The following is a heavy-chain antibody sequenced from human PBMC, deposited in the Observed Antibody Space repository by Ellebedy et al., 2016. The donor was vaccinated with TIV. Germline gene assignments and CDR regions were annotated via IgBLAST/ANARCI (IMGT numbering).Heavy chain of an antibody. D-gene: IGHD4-17*01. Sequence: GESLKISCAASGFSFRSYWMSWVRQAPGKGLEWVANMKQDGSEKYYVDSVRGRFTISRDNAKNSLYLQMNSLRAEDTAVYYCATDGSYGDYRSPTHAFEMWGQGTMVTVSS. CDR3: ATDGSYGDYRSPTHAFEM. V-gene: IGHV3-7*01. J-gene: IGHJ3*02. CDR2: MKQDGSEK. CDR1: GFSFRSYW.